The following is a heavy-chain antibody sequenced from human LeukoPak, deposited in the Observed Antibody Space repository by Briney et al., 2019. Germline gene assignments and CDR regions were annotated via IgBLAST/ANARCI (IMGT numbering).Heavy chain of an antibody. Sequence: SETLSLTCTVSGGSISSYYWSWIRQPAGKGLEWIGRIYTSGSTNYNPSLKSRVTMSVDTSKNQFSLKLSSVTAADTAVYYCARDAIGFWSGYEVDVWGKGTTVTVSS. CDR1: GGSISSYY. D-gene: IGHD3-3*01. J-gene: IGHJ6*04. V-gene: IGHV4-4*07. CDR2: IYTSGST. CDR3: ARDAIGFWSGYEVDV.